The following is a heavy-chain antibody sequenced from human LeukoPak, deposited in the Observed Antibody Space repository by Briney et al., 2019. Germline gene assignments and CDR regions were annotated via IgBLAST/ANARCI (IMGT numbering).Heavy chain of an antibody. D-gene: IGHD2-2*01. CDR3: ARLGCSSTSCYVGNYYYYGMDV. CDR2: IYYSGST. CDR1: GGSISSYY. V-gene: IGHV4-59*08. Sequence: SETLSLTCTVSGGSISSYYWSWIRQPPGKGLEWIGYIYYSGSTNYNPSIKSRVTISVDTSKNQFSLKLSSVTAADTAVYYCARLGCSSTSCYVGNYYYYGMDVWGQGTTVTVSS. J-gene: IGHJ6*02.